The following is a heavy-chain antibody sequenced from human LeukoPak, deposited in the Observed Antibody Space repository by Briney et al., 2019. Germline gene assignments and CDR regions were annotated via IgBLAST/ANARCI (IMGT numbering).Heavy chain of an antibody. CDR3: ARGPKYISATGPYYFDC. CDR1: GFTFSSYW. CDR2: ISSGSSYI. V-gene: IGHV3-21*01. Sequence: PGGSLRLSCAASGFTFSSYWMNWVRQAPGKGLEWVSSISSGSSYIYYADSMKGRFTISRDNAKNSLYLQMNSLRADDTAVYYCARGPKYISATGPYYFDCWGQGTLVTVSS. J-gene: IGHJ4*02. D-gene: IGHD6-13*01.